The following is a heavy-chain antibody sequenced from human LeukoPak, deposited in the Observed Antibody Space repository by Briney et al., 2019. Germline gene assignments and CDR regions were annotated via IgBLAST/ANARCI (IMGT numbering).Heavy chain of an antibody. CDR1: GFTFSNNG. CDR3: AKEGDYYGMDV. Sequence: GGSLRLSCAASGFTFSNNGIHWVRQAPGKGLEWVAVISSDGSYKCYADSVKGRFTISRDNSKNTLYLQMNSLRAEDTAVYYCAKEGDYYGMDVWGQGTTVTVSS. J-gene: IGHJ6*02. V-gene: IGHV3-30*18. CDR2: ISSDGSYK. D-gene: IGHD3-16*01.